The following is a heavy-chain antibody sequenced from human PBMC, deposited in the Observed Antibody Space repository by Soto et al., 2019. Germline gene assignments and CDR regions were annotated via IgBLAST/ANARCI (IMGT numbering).Heavy chain of an antibody. CDR2: ISSSSSYI. V-gene: IGHV3-21*01. J-gene: IGHJ3*02. CDR3: ARENYGDFPRRRRANAFDI. Sequence: GGSLRLSCAASGFTFSSYSMNWVRQAPGKGLEWVSSISSSSSYIYYADSVKGRFTISRDNAKNSLYLQMNSLRAEDTAVYYCARENYGDFPRRRRANAFDIWGQGTMVTVSS. D-gene: IGHD4-17*01. CDR1: GFTFSSYS.